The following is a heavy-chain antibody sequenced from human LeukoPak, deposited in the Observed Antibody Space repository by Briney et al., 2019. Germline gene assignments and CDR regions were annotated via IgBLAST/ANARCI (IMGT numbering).Heavy chain of an antibody. D-gene: IGHD5-12*01. Sequence: SETLSLTCTVSGGSISSYYWSWIRQPPGKGLEWIGYIYYSGSTNYNPSLKSRVTISVDTSKNQFSLKLSSVTAADTAVYYCAREVQNGYSGYDPYYFDYWGQGTLVTVSS. V-gene: IGHV4-59*01. CDR2: IYYSGST. J-gene: IGHJ4*02. CDR1: GGSISSYY. CDR3: AREVQNGYSGYDPYYFDY.